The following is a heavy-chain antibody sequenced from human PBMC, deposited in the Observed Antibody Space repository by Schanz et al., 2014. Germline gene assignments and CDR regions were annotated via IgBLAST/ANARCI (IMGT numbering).Heavy chain of an antibody. CDR2: MNESHSTI. V-gene: IGHV3-23*04. CDR3: AKGRFGELSAFDI. Sequence: EVQLVESGGGLVQPGGSLRLSCTASGFTFSTHAMSWVRQAPGKGLEWVSAMNESHSTIYYADSVRGRFTISRDNAENTLYLQMNSLRAEDTAVYYCAKGRFGELSAFDIWGQGTMVTVSS. CDR1: GFTFSTHA. J-gene: IGHJ3*02. D-gene: IGHD3-10*01.